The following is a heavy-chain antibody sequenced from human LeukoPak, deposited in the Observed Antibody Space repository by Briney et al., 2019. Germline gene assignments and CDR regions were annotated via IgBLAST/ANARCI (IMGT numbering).Heavy chain of an antibody. V-gene: IGHV1-18*01. CDR1: GYTFTSYG. CDR2: ISAYNGNT. J-gene: IGHJ1*01. D-gene: IGHD3-9*01. CDR3: ARDWAPLTGYYSAEYFQH. Sequence: ASVKVSCKASGYTFTSYGISWVRQAPGQGVEWMGWISAYNGNTNYAQKLQGRVTMTTDTSTSTAYMELRSLRSDDTAVYYCARDWAPLTGYYSAEYFQHWGQGTLVTVSS.